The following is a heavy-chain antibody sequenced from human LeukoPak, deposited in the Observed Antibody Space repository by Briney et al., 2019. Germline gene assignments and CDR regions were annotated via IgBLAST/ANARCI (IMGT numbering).Heavy chain of an antibody. CDR1: GYTFTSYY. D-gene: IGHD3-22*01. CDR3: ARPLDYDSSGYYPTGDYYYGMDV. V-gene: IGHV1-46*01. CDR2: INPSGGST. J-gene: IGHJ6*02. Sequence: ASVKVSCKASGYTFTSYYMHWVRQAPGQGLEWMGIINPSGGSTSYAQKFQGRVTMTRDTSTSTAYMELSSLRSEDTAVYYCARPLDYDSSGYYPTGDYYYGMDVWGQGTTVTVSS.